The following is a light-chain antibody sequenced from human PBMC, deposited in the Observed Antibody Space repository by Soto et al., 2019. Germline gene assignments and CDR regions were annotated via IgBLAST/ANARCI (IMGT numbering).Light chain of an antibody. J-gene: IGKJ2*01. V-gene: IGKV1-5*01. CDR1: QSVSRR. Sequence: DIPMIQSPSTLSASVGDRITITCRASQSVSRRLAWYQQKPGKAPKLLIYDASSLESGVPSRFSGRGSGTEFTLTISSLQPDDCATYYCHTYNSYSLHTFGQGTKLEIK. CDR2: DAS. CDR3: HTYNSYSLHT.